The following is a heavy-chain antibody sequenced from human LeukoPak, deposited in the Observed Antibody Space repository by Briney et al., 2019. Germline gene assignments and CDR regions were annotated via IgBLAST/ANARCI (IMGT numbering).Heavy chain of an antibody. Sequence: ASVKVSCKVSGYTLTELSMHWVRQAPGKGLEWMGGFDPEDGKTIYAQKFQGRVTMTEDTSTDTAYMELSSLRSEDTAVYYCARDLTTTVTLYYYYGMDVWGQGTTVTVSS. CDR2: FDPEDGKT. D-gene: IGHD4-17*01. CDR3: ARDLTTTVTLYYYYGMDV. J-gene: IGHJ6*02. V-gene: IGHV1-24*01. CDR1: GYTLTELS.